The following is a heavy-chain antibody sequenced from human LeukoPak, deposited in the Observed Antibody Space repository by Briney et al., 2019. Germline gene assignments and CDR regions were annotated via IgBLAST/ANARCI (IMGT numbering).Heavy chain of an antibody. V-gene: IGHV4-59*08. J-gene: IGHJ3*02. CDR1: GGSISGYY. CDR2: IYYSGST. CDR3: ARHFTYCYDSSGYPRDAFDI. Sequence: PSETLSLTCTVSGGSISGYYWSWIRQSPGKGLVWIGYIYYSGSTNYNPSLKSRVTISVDMSKNQFSLKMSSVTAADTALYYCARHFTYCYDSSGYPRDAFDIWGQGTVVTVSS. D-gene: IGHD3-22*01.